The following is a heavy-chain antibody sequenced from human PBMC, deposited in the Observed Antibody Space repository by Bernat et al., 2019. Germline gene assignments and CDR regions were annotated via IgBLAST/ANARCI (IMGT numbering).Heavy chain of an antibody. V-gene: IGHV3-33*01. CDR2: IWYDGSQK. CDR3: ATWRGSGNYYDY. D-gene: IGHD3-10*01. Sequence: QVQLVESGGGVVQSGKSLRLSCAVSGVTFRNYGMHWVRQAPGKGLEWVAVIWYDGSQKYYTDYVKDRFTISRDNSKNTLYLQMNSLGVEDTAMYHCATWRGSGNYYDYWGQGTLVTVSS. J-gene: IGHJ4*02. CDR1: GVTFRNYG.